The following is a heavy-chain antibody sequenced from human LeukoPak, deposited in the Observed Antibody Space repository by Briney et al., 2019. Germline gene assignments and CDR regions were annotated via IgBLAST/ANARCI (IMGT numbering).Heavy chain of an antibody. CDR1: SVANGKYL. CDR2: IYVTGT. CDR3: ARHIGGGIEDMDV. V-gene: IGHV4-59*08. D-gene: IGHD3-16*02. Sequence: RLSLQATLTSVANGKYLGLGGRRSPEKRLERIGHIYVTGTRYNPYLQSRVTISVDRSRNQFFLKMSSVTAADTAVYYCARHIGGGIEDMDVWGKGTKVIVSS. J-gene: IGHJ6*03.